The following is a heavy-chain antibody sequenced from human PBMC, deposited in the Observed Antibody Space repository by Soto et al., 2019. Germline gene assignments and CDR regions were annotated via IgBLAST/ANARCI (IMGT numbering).Heavy chain of an antibody. D-gene: IGHD3-16*02. CDR2: INHSGST. Sequence: PSETLSLTCAVYGGSFSGYYWSWIRQPPRKGLEWIGEINHSGSTNYNPSLKSRVTISVDTSKNQFSLKLSSVTAADTAVYYCARGLYYDYVWGSYRKFDPWGQGTLVTVSS. J-gene: IGHJ5*02. CDR1: GGSFSGYY. CDR3: ARGLYYDYVWGSYRKFDP. V-gene: IGHV4-34*01.